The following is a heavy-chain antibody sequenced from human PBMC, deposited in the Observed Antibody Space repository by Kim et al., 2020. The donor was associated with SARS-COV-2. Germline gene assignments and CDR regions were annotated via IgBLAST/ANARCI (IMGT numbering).Heavy chain of an antibody. Sequence: SETLSLTCTVSGGSISSYYWSWIRQPPGKGLEWIGYIYYSGSTNYNPSLKSRVTISVDTSKNQFSLKLSSVTAADTAVYYCARQGYSYGRYWFDPWGQGTLVTVSS. J-gene: IGHJ5*02. V-gene: IGHV4-59*01. CDR2: IYYSGST. CDR3: ARQGYSYGRYWFDP. D-gene: IGHD5-18*01. CDR1: GGSISSYY.